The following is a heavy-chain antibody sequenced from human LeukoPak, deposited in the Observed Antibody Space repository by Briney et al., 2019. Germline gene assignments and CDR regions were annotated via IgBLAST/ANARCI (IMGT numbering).Heavy chain of an antibody. CDR2: FSGGGDS. D-gene: IGHD2-15*01. CDR3: GKEVERHFNLRY. CDR1: GLTSGIYA. J-gene: IGHJ4*02. V-gene: IGHV3-23*01. Sequence: GGSLRLSCAASGLTSGIYAMSWVRQAPGKGLEWVSAFSGGGDSFYADSVRGRFSISADKSKNILYLQMNSLRVEDTAVYYCGKEVERHFNLRYWGQGTPVTVSS.